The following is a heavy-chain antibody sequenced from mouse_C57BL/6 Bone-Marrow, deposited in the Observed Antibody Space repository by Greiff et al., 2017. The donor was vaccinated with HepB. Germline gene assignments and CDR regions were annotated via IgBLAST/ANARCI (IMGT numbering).Heavy chain of an antibody. CDR3: ARILREDWYFDV. Sequence: EVQVVESGPGLVKPSQSLSLSCSVTGYSITSCYYWNWIRQFPGNKLEWMVYIRYDGSNNYNPSLKNRISITRDTSTNQSFLKLNSVTTEDTATYYCARILREDWYFDVWGKGTTVTVSS. V-gene: IGHV3-6*01. CDR1: GYSITSCYY. CDR2: IRYDGSN. J-gene: IGHJ1*03. D-gene: IGHD1-1*01.